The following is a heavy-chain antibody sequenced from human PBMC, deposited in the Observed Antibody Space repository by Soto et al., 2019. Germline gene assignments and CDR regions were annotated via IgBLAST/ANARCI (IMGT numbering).Heavy chain of an antibody. V-gene: IGHV3-73*01. J-gene: IGHJ4*01. CDR2: IRSKANSYAT. CDR3: TRPEPYGSGSYYSY. D-gene: IGHD3-10*01. CDR1: GFTFSGSA. Sequence: QSGGYPRLSCAASGFTFSGSAMHWVRQASGKGLEWVGRIRSKANSYATAYAAPVKGRFTISRDDSKNTAYLQMNSLKTEDTAVYYCTRPEPYGSGSYYSYWCQGT.